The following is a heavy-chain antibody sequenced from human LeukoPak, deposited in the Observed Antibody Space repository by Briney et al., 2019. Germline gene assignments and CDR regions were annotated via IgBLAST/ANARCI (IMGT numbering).Heavy chain of an antibody. Sequence: GGSLRLSCVASGLNFSTYTMAWVRQAPGRGLEWVSVITGNSGTTYYAESVKGRFTISRENSKDTLYLQMNSLRAEDTAVYHCAKLGDGSGYYHYWGQGILVTVSS. CDR3: AKLGDGSGYYHY. V-gene: IGHV3-23*01. CDR2: ITGNSGTT. D-gene: IGHD3-22*01. J-gene: IGHJ4*02. CDR1: GLNFSTYT.